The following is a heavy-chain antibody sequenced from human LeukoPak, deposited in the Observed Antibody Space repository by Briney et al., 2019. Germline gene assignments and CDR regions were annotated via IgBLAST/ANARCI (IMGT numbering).Heavy chain of an antibody. J-gene: IGHJ4*02. Sequence: GGSLRLSCAASGFTVNNNCISWVRQAPGKGLEWVSVIYSGGSTNSADSVKGRFTISRDNSKNTLYLHMNSLRAEDTGVYYCARLITSIGFVDYWGQGTLITVSS. D-gene: IGHD3-16*02. CDR3: ARLITSIGFVDY. V-gene: IGHV3-66*04. CDR2: IYSGGST. CDR1: GFTVNNNC.